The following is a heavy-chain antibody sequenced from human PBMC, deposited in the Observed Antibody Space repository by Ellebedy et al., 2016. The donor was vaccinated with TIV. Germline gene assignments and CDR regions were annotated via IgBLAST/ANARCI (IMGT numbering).Heavy chain of an antibody. CDR3: ARDSGSYGWDFDY. V-gene: IGHV3-74*01. D-gene: IGHD1-26*01. Sequence: GESLKISCAASGFTFSSYWMHWVRQAPGEGLVWVSRVNSDGSSTTYADSVKGRFTISRDNSKNTLYLQMNSLRAEDTAVYYSARDSGSYGWDFDYWGQGTLVTVSS. CDR1: GFTFSSYW. CDR2: VNSDGSST. J-gene: IGHJ4*02.